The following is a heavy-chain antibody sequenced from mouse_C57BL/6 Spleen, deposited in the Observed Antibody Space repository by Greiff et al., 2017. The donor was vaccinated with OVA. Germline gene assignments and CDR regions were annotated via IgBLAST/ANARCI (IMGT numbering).Heavy chain of an antibody. J-gene: IGHJ2*01. CDR1: GFTFSDYY. V-gene: IGHV5-16*01. Sequence: DVKLVESEGGLVQPGSSMKLSCTASGFTFSDYYMAWVRQVPEKGLEWVANINYDGSSTYYLDSLKSRFIISRDNAKNILYLQMSSLKSEDTATYYCARDGGTGTVFDYWGQGTTLTVSS. CDR2: INYDGSST. D-gene: IGHD4-1*01. CDR3: ARDGGTGTVFDY.